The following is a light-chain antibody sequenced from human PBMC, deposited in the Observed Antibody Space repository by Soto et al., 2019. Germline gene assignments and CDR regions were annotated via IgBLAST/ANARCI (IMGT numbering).Light chain of an antibody. CDR3: QQYTNWPRT. J-gene: IGKJ1*01. Sequence: EIVMTQSPATLSVSPGERATLSCSARQSVSSNLAWYQQKPGQAPRLLIYGASTRATGIPARFSGRGSGTVFTVTISSLQSADFAVYYCQQYTNWPRTFGQGTKVEIK. CDR1: QSVSSN. V-gene: IGKV3-15*01. CDR2: GAS.